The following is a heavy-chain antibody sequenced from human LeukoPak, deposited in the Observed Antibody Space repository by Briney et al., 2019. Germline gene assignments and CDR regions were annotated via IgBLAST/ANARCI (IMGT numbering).Heavy chain of an antibody. CDR3: ARGYSSSWYYFDY. CDR2: IYYSGTT. V-gene: IGHV4-59*11. D-gene: IGHD6-13*01. Sequence: SETLSLTCTVSSGSISSHYWSWIRQPPGKGLEWIGYIYYSGTTNYNPSLKSRVTISVDTSKNQFSLKLSSVTAADTAVYYCARGYSSSWYYFDYWGQGTLVTVSS. J-gene: IGHJ4*02. CDR1: SGSISSHY.